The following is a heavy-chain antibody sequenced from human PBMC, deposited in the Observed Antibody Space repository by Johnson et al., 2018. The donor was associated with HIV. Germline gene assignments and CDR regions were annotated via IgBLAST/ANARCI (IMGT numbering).Heavy chain of an antibody. J-gene: IGHJ3*02. Sequence: QVQLVESGGGVVQPGGSLRLSCAASGFTVSSNYMSWVRQAPGMGLEWVAVIWYNGREKYYADSVKGRFTVSRDNSKSTLYLQMSSLRAEDMAVYYCAKVSGGRSMTTVVTLDDAFDIWGQGTMVTVSS. CDR1: GFTVSSNY. CDR2: IWYNGREK. D-gene: IGHD4-23*01. V-gene: IGHV3-33*06. CDR3: AKVSGGRSMTTVVTLDDAFDI.